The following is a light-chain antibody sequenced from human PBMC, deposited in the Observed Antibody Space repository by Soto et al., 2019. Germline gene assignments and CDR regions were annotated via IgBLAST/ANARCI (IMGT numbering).Light chain of an antibody. Sequence: DIVLTQSPGTLSLSPGERATLSCRASQNVIANSLNWFQQKLGQAPRLLIFGASNRATGIPDRFSGSGSGTDFTLTINELEPEDFAVYYCLQFGSSPQTFGQGTMLEIK. J-gene: IGKJ2*01. CDR1: QNVIANS. V-gene: IGKV3-20*01. CDR3: LQFGSSPQT. CDR2: GAS.